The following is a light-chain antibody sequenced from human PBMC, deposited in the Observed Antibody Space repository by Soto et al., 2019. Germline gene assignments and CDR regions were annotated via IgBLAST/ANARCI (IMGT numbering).Light chain of an antibody. CDR3: QHLRAYPFS. Sequence: DIQMTQSPSSLSASVGDRVTITCQASQDISNYLAWFQQKPGKVPQLLVYPASTLQDGVPSRFSGRGSGTEFTLTINNLQPEDFATYYCQHLRAYPFSFGQGTKVDIK. CDR1: QDISNY. CDR2: PAS. V-gene: IGKV1-9*01. J-gene: IGKJ2*03.